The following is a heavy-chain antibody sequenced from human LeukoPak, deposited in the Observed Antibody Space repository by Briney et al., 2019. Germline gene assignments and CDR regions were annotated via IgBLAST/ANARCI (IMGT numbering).Heavy chain of an antibody. Sequence: GGSLRLSCAASGFTFSSYSMNWVRQAPGKGLEWVSYISGSSSTTYYADSVKGRFTISRDNAKNSLYLQMNSLRAEDTAVYYCARELLLWFGESLKTNLFDPWGQGTLVTVSS. J-gene: IGHJ5*02. CDR3: ARELLLWFGESLKTNLFDP. CDR2: ISGSSSTT. CDR1: GFTFSSYS. D-gene: IGHD3-10*01. V-gene: IGHV3-48*01.